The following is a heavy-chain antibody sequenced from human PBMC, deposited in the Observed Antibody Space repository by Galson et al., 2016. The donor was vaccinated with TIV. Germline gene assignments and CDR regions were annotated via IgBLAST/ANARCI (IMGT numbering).Heavy chain of an antibody. CDR3: ARTLSNGARLDS. Sequence: PALVKPTQTLTLTCTFSGFSLNTSGMCVSWIRQPPGKALEWLARIDWDDDRYYSPSLKTRLTISKDSSKNQVVLTMTNMDPVDTSTYYCARTLSNGARLDSWGQGALATVSS. CDR1: GFSLNTSGMC. CDR2: IDWDDDR. V-gene: IGHV2-70*11. D-gene: IGHD7-27*01. J-gene: IGHJ4*02.